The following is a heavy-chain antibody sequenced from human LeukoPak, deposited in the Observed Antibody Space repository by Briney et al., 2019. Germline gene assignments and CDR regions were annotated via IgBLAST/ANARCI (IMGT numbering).Heavy chain of an antibody. D-gene: IGHD6-6*01. CDR3: ARDHVISQKQLGFFDY. V-gene: IGHV1-69*05. CDR1: GGTFSRYA. Sequence: SVTVSCKASGGTFSRYAISWVRPAPGQGLEWMGGIIPIFGTANYAQKFQGRVTITTDESTRTAYMELSSLRSEDTAVYCCARDHVISQKQLGFFDYWGQGTLVTVSS. CDR2: IIPIFGTA. J-gene: IGHJ4*02.